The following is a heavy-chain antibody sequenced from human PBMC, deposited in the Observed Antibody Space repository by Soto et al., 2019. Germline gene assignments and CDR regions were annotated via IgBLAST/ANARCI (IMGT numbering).Heavy chain of an antibody. CDR3: ARVRVLSGQSYYMDV. Sequence: GSLRISCAGPGLNFCGYWMTRVRQAPRKGLEWVANIKQDGSVKYYVDSVKGRFTISRDNAKNSLDLQMSSLRAEDTAVYFCARVRVLSGQSYYMDVWGNGTTVTVSS. J-gene: IGHJ6*03. D-gene: IGHD3-16*01. CDR2: IKQDGSVK. CDR1: GLNFCGYW. V-gene: IGHV3-7*01.